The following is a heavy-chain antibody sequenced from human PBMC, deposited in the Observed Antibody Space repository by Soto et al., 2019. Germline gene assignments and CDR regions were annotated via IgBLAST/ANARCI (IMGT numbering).Heavy chain of an antibody. J-gene: IGHJ6*02. Sequence: PGGSLRLSCAVSGFSFSSYAMSWVRQAPGKGLEWVSTISGSGGNTYYADSVKGRFTISRDNSKNTLYLQMNSLRVEDTAVYYCAKGVSYYSYYGMDVWGQGTTVTVSS. CDR1: GFSFSSYA. CDR2: ISGSGGNT. V-gene: IGHV3-23*01. CDR3: AKGVSYYSYYGMDV.